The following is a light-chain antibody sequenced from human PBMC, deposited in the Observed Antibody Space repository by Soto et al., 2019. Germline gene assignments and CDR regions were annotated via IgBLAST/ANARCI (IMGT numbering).Light chain of an antibody. Sequence: QSVLTQAPAVSGGPGQRVTISCSGTSSSIGAGYEVHWYHQLPGTAPKLVVSGNGNRPSGVPDRLSASKSGTSASLAITGLQAEDEGHYYCQSYDKRLTAYVFGTGTKVTVL. CDR3: QSYDKRLTAYV. V-gene: IGLV1-40*01. CDR2: GNG. J-gene: IGLJ1*01. CDR1: SSSIGAGYE.